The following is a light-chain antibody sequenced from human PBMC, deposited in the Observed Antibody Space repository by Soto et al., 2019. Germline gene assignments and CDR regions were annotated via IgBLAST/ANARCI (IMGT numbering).Light chain of an antibody. CDR2: STD. CDR1: SGSVSSSYY. V-gene: IGLV8-61*01. Sequence: QTVVTQEPSFSVSPGGTVTLTCGLSSGSVSSSYYPSWYQQTPGQAPRTLIYSTDTRSSGVPDRFSGSILGNKAALNITGAQADDESDYYCVLYMGSGISVFGGGTKLTVL. J-gene: IGLJ2*01. CDR3: VLYMGSGISV.